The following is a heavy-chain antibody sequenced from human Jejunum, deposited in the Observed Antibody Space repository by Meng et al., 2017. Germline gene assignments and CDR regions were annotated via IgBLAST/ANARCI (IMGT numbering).Heavy chain of an antibody. CDR3: ARTYADYPSYYFDY. Sequence: QLQLQESGSGLVKPSQTLSLTCAVSGGSISSGDYSWSWIRQPPGKGLEWIGYIYYSGSTYYNPSLKSRVTISVDTSKNQFSLKLSSVTAADTAVYYCARTYADYPSYYFDYWGQGTLVTVSS. V-gene: IGHV4-30-4*01. CDR2: IYYSGST. J-gene: IGHJ4*02. CDR1: GGSISSGDYS. D-gene: IGHD4-17*01.